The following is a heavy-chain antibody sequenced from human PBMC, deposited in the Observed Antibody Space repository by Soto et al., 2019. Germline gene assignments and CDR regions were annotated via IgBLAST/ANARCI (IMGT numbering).Heavy chain of an antibody. CDR3: AREFERGDGNNPL. Sequence: VGSLRLSCAASWFTVSSNYMSWVRQAPGKGLEWVSVIYSGGSTYYADSVKGRFTISRDNSKNTLYLQMNSLRAEDTAVYYCAREFERGDGNNPLWGQGTLVTVSS. CDR2: IYSGGST. D-gene: IGHD3-10*01. V-gene: IGHV3-53*01. J-gene: IGHJ4*02. CDR1: WFTVSSNY.